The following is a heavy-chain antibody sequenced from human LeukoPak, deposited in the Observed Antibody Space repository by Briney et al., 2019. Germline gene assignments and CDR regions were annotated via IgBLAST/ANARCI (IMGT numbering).Heavy chain of an antibody. J-gene: IGHJ5*02. Sequence: GESLKISCKGSGYSFTSYWIGWVRQMPGKGLERMGIIYPGDSDTRYSPSFQGQVTISADKSISTAYLQWSSLKASDTAMYYCARQRRNWEYYYDSSGYTNWFDPWGQGTLVTVSS. CDR1: GYSFTSYW. CDR3: ARQRRNWEYYYDSSGYTNWFDP. CDR2: IYPGDSDT. V-gene: IGHV5-51*01. D-gene: IGHD3-22*01.